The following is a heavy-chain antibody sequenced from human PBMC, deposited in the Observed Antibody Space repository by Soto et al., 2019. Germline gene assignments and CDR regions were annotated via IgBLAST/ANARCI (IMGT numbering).Heavy chain of an antibody. D-gene: IGHD3-10*01. CDR3: AREEAYYHSSSDYWLAYFDL. CDR1: GYTFTDYF. V-gene: IGHV1-46*01. J-gene: IGHJ4*02. Sequence: ASVKVSCKAYGYTFTDYFIHWVRQAPGQGLEWMGLVKSSGGGTVHAQDFQGRITMTRDTSTSTAYMEVSSLRPGDTAVYYCAREEAYYHSSSDYWLAYFDLWGQGTPVPVSS. CDR2: VKSSGGGT.